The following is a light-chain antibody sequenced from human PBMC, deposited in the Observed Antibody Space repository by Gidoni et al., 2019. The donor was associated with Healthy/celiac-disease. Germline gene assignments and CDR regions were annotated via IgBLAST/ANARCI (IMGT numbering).Light chain of an antibody. CDR3: MQALQTPRT. J-gene: IGKJ3*01. V-gene: IGKV2-28*01. CDR2: FGS. Sequence: DIVMTQFPLSLPVTPGEPASISCRSSQSLLHSNGYNYLDWDLQKPGTSPQLLIYFGSNRASGVPDRFSGRGSGTDFTLKISKVEAEDVGVYYCMQALQTPRTFGPGTKVDIK. CDR1: QSLLHSNGYNY.